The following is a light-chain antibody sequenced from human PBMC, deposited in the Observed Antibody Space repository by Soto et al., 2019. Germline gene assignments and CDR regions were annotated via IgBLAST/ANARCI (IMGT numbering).Light chain of an antibody. CDR2: GNT. Sequence: QSALAQPPSASGSPGQSVTISCTGTSSDVGGYDYVSWYQQHPGQAPKLMIYGNTNRPSGVPDRFSGSKSGNSASLAITGLQAEDEADYYCHSYDTILSGSVFGGGTKLTVL. V-gene: IGLV2-8*01. J-gene: IGLJ2*01. CDR3: HSYDTILSGSV. CDR1: SSDVGGYDY.